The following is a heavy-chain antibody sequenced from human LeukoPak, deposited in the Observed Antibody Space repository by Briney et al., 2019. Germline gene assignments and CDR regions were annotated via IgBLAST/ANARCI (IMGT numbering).Heavy chain of an antibody. CDR2: INPNSGGT. CDR1: GYTFTGYY. D-gene: IGHD3-3*01. CDR3: ARDVEITIFGVGDRGY. V-gene: IGHV1-2*02. Sequence: ASVKVSCKASGYTFTGYYMHWVRQAPGQGLEWMGWINPNSGGTNYAQKFQGRVTMTRDTSISTAYVELSRLRSDDTAVYYCARDVEITIFGVGDRGYWGQGTLVTVSS. J-gene: IGHJ4*02.